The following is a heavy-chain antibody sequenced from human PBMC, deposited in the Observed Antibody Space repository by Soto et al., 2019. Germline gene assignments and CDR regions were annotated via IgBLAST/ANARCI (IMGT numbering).Heavy chain of an antibody. CDR1: GYTFTGYY. CDR2: INPNSGGT. V-gene: IGHV1-2*04. Sequence: ASVKVSCKASGYTFTGYYMHWVRQAPGQGLEWMGWINPNSGGTNYAQKFQGWVTMTRDTSTSTAYMELSSLRSEDTAVYYCARDARVPPYYYYGMDVWGQGTTVTVSS. CDR3: ARDARVPPYYYYGMDV. J-gene: IGHJ6*02.